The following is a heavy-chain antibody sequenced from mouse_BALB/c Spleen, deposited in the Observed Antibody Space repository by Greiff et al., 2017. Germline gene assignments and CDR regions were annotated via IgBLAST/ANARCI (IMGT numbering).Heavy chain of an antibody. Sequence: EVMLVESGGGLVQPGGSRKLSCAASGFTFSSFGMPWVRQAPEKGLEWVAYISSGSSTSYYADTVKGRFTISRDNPKNTLFLQMTSLRSEDTAMYYCARDDYGYYAMDYWGQGTSVTVSS. CDR3: ARDDYGYYAMDY. V-gene: IGHV5-17*02. CDR1: GFTFSSFG. CDR2: ISSGSSTS. D-gene: IGHD2-4*01. J-gene: IGHJ4*01.